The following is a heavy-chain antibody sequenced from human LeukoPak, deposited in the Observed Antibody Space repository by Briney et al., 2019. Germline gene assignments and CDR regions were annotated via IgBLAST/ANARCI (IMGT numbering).Heavy chain of an antibody. CDR1: GFTFSSYG. CDR2: IRYDGSNK. J-gene: IGHJ4*02. Sequence: PGGSLRLSCAASGFTFSSYGMHWVRQAPGKGLEWVAFIRYDGSNKYYADSVKGRFTISRDNSKNTLYLQMNSLRAEDTAVYYCAGQNAVDYYGSGVDYWGQGTLVTVSS. D-gene: IGHD3-10*01. V-gene: IGHV3-30*02. CDR3: AGQNAVDYYGSGVDY.